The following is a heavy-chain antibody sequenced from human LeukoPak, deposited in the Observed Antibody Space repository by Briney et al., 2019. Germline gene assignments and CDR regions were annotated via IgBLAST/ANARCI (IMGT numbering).Heavy chain of an antibody. CDR1: GFTFSSYA. J-gene: IGHJ4*02. CDR3: AKGRTGGTWYGVDY. D-gene: IGHD2-15*01. Sequence: PGRPLRLSCAASGFTFSSYAMSWVRQAPGKGLEWVSAISGSGGSTYYADSVKGRFTISRDNSKNTLYLQMDSLRVDDTAIYYCAKGRTGGTWYGVDYWGQGTLVTVSS. CDR2: ISGSGGST. V-gene: IGHV3-23*01.